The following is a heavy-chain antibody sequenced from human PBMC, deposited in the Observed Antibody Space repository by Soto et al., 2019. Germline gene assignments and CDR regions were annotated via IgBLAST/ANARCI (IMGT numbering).Heavy chain of an antibody. D-gene: IGHD2-2*01. Sequence: SETLSLTCNVSGGSISSYYWSWIRQPPGKGLEYIGHVYNSGSTIHSPSLKSRANISVDTSKNQFSLKLTSVTAADTAVYYCAGGSSLCWECFHHWGQGILVTVSS. V-gene: IGHV4-59*01. CDR3: AGGSSLCWECFHH. CDR2: VYNSGST. CDR1: GGSISSYY. J-gene: IGHJ1*01.